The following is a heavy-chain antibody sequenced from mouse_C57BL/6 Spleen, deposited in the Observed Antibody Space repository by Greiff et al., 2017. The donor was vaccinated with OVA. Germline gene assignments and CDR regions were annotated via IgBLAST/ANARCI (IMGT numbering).Heavy chain of an antibody. Sequence: QVTLKESGPGILQSSQTLSLTCSFSGFSLSTSGMGVSWIRQPSGKGLEWLAHIYWDDDKRSNPSLKSRPTISKDTSRNQVFLKITSVDTADTATDYCARRATLYYFDYWGQGTTLTVSS. CDR1: GFSLSTSGMG. J-gene: IGHJ2*01. CDR2: IYWDDDK. V-gene: IGHV8-12*01. CDR3: ARRATLYYFDY.